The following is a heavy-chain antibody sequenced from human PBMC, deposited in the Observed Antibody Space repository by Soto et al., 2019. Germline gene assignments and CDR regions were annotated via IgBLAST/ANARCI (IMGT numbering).Heavy chain of an antibody. CDR3: ARPMRYYYDSSGQSAWFDP. Sequence: QVQLVQSGAEVKKPGSSVKVSCKASGGTFNSYAISWVRQAPGQGLEWMGGIIPIFGTAKYAQKFQGRVTITADESTSTAYMELSSRRSEDTAVYYCARPMRYYYDSSGQSAWFDPWGQGTLVTVSS. D-gene: IGHD3-22*01. V-gene: IGHV1-69*12. CDR2: IIPIFGTA. CDR1: GGTFNSYA. J-gene: IGHJ5*02.